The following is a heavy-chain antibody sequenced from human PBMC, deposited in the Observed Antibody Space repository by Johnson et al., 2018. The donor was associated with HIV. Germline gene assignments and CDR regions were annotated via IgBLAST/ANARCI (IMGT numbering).Heavy chain of an antibody. Sequence: VQLVESGGGVVQPGRSLRLSCAASGFTFSSYGVHWVRQAPGKGLEWVAVIWYDGSNKYYADSVKGRLTISRDNSKNTLDLQMSSLRPDDTAMYYCERVTAYNSFDIWGQGTMVTVSS. CDR2: IWYDGSNK. D-gene: IGHD2-21*02. CDR3: ERVTAYNSFDI. CDR1: GFTFSSYG. V-gene: IGHV3-33*01. J-gene: IGHJ3*02.